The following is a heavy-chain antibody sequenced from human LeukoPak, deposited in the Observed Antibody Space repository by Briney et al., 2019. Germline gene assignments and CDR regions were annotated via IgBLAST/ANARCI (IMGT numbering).Heavy chain of an antibody. V-gene: IGHV3-21*04. D-gene: IGHD6-19*01. CDR3: AKDSAVAGAFDI. J-gene: IGHJ3*02. CDR1: GFSFSTYN. Sequence: PGGSLRLSCAASGFSFSTYNMNWVRQAPGKGLEWVSSITTSSTYIYYADSVKGRFTISRDNAKNSLYLQMNSLRAEDTAVYYCAKDSAVAGAFDIWGQGTMVTVSS. CDR2: ITTSSTYI.